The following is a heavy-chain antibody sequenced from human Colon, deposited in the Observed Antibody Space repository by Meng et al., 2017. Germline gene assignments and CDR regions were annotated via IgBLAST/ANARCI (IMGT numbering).Heavy chain of an antibody. D-gene: IGHD1-14*01. CDR1: GGSVSSGTYY. CDR3: ARDRVPGKY. V-gene: IGHV4-61*01. CDR2: IYYSGTT. J-gene: IGHJ4*02. Sequence: HVHLQESGPGLLRPSETLSLTCTVSGGSVSSGTYYWSWIRQPPGKGLEWIGCIYYSGTTNYHPSLKSRVTISVDTSKNQFSLKLSSVTPADTAVYFCARDRVPGKYWGQGTLVTVSS.